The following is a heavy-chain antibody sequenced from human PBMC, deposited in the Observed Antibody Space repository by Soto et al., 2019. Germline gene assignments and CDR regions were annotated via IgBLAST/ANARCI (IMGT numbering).Heavy chain of an antibody. CDR3: TTTGVRGRGYSYGRAVY. Sequence: EVQLVGSGGGLVKPGGSLRLSCAASGFTFSNAWMSWVRQAPGKGLEWVGRIKSKTDGGTTDYAAPVKGRFTISRDDSKNTLYLQMNSLKTEDTAVYYCTTTGVRGRGYSYGRAVYWGQGTLVTVSS. J-gene: IGHJ4*02. CDR2: IKSKTDGGTT. V-gene: IGHV3-15*01. D-gene: IGHD5-18*01. CDR1: GFTFSNAW.